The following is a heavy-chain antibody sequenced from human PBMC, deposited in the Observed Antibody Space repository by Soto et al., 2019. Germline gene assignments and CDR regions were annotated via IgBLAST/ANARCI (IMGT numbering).Heavy chain of an antibody. Sequence: SETLSLTCTVSGGSISSYYWSWIRQPPGKGLEWIGYIYYSGSTNYNPSLKSRVTISVDTSKNQFSLNLTSVTAADTAVYFCAIRLGWPQHYWGQGIQVTVSS. D-gene: IGHD2-21*01. V-gene: IGHV4-59*08. J-gene: IGHJ4*02. CDR2: IYYSGST. CDR3: AIRLGWPQHY. CDR1: GGSISSYY.